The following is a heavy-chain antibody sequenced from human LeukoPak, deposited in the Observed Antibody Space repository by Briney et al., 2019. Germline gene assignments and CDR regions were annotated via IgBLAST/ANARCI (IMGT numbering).Heavy chain of an antibody. CDR3: AKVADYEFDY. Sequence: GGSLRLSCVTSGFNVSTNFMSWVRQAPGKGLEWVSVIHSGGDTYYADSVKGRFTISRDNSKNTLYLQMNSLRAEDTAVYYCAKVADYEFDYWGQGTLVTVSS. CDR2: IHSGGDT. D-gene: IGHD4-17*01. V-gene: IGHV3-53*01. J-gene: IGHJ4*02. CDR1: GFNVSTNF.